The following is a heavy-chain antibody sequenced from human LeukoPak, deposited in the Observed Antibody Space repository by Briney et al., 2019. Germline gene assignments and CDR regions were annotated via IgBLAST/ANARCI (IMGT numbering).Heavy chain of an antibody. V-gene: IGHV3-11*04. Sequence: PGGSLRLSCAASGRTFTEYYMHWIRQAPGKGLEWVSFIGGTAGNTYYADSVKGRFTISRDNAKNSLYLQMNSLRAEDTAAYYCAREWSAFDIWGQGTMVTVSS. CDR3: AREWSAFDI. CDR1: GRTFTEYY. J-gene: IGHJ3*02. CDR2: IGGTAGNT. D-gene: IGHD2-8*01.